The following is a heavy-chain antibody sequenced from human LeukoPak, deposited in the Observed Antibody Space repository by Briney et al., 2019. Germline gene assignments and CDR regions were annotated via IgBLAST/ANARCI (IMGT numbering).Heavy chain of an antibody. CDR3: ARDRNYYDSSGSPNNWFDP. J-gene: IGHJ5*02. D-gene: IGHD3-22*01. CDR1: GYTFTSYY. Sequence: ASVKVSCKASGYTFTSYYMHWVRQAPGQGLEWMGIINPSGGSTSYAQKFQGRVTMTRDTSTSTVYMELSSLRSEDTAVYYCARDRNYYDSSGSPNNWFDPWGQGTVVTVSS. CDR2: INPSGGST. V-gene: IGHV1-46*01.